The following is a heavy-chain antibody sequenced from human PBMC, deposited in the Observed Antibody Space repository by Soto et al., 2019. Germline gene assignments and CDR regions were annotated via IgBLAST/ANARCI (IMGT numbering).Heavy chain of an antibody. Sequence: QAQLVQTGAEVKKPGASVKVSCKASGYTFTGYDINWVRQATGQGLELMGWMNPNSGNTGYAQNFQGRVTITRDNSITTAYMELTSLRDDDSAVYYCAGEKLGTTGIDFLGQGTLVTVSS. CDR1: GYTFTGYD. D-gene: IGHD1-7*01. V-gene: IGHV1-8*03. CDR2: MNPNSGNT. CDR3: AGEKLGTTGIDF. J-gene: IGHJ4*02.